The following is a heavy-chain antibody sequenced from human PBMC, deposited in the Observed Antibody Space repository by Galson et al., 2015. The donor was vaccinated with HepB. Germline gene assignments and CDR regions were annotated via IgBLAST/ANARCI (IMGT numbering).Heavy chain of an antibody. Sequence: SVKVSCKVSGYTLTELSMHWVRQAPGKGLEWMGGFDPEDGETIYAQKFQGRVTITADESTSTAYMELSSLRSEDTAVYYCASTVFSSGWPLDYWGQGTLVTVSS. D-gene: IGHD6-25*01. V-gene: IGHV1-24*01. CDR3: ASTVFSSGWPLDY. J-gene: IGHJ4*02. CDR1: GYTLTELS. CDR2: FDPEDGET.